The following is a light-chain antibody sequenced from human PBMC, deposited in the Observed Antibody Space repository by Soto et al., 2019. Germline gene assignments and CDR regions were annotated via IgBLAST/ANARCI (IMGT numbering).Light chain of an antibody. CDR3: NSYTTTSAYV. CDR1: SSDVGSYNY. J-gene: IGLJ1*01. V-gene: IGLV2-14*01. CDR2: EVS. Sequence: QSVLTQPASVSGSPGQSITISCTGTSSDVGSYNYVSWYQLHPGKAPKLMISEVSNRPSGVSDRFSGAKSGNTASLTISGLQPEDEADYYCNSYTTTSAYVFGTGTKGTVL.